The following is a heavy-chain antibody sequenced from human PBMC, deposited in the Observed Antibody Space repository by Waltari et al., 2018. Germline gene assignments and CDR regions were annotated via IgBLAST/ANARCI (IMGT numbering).Heavy chain of an antibody. CDR2: IYHSGST. J-gene: IGHJ5*02. CDR1: GGSIRSSTW. Sequence: QVQLQESGPGLVKPSGTLSLTCAVSGGSIRSSTWWNWVRQPPGKGLEWIGDIYHSGSTNYNPSLKSRVTISVDKSKNQFSLKLSSVTAADTAVYYCARVEGPPPDWFDPWGQGTLVTVSS. CDR3: ARVEGPPPDWFDP. V-gene: IGHV4-4*02.